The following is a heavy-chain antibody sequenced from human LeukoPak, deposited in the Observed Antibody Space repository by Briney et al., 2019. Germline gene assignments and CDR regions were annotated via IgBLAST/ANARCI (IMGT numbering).Heavy chain of an antibody. CDR2: ISAYNGNT. CDR3: AREGSYYDSSGYYWAYYFDY. J-gene: IGHJ4*02. V-gene: IGHV1-18*01. D-gene: IGHD3-22*01. CDR1: GYTFTSYG. Sequence: ASVKVSCKASGYTFTSYGISWVRQAPGQGLEWMGWISAYNGNTNYAQKLQGRVTMTTDTSTSTAYMELRSLRSDDTAVYYCAREGSYYDSSGYYWAYYFDYWGQGTLVTVSS.